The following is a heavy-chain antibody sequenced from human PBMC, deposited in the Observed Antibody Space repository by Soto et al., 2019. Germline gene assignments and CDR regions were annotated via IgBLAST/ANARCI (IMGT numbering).Heavy chain of an antibody. CDR3: AKDSSPVYCSGGRCYSGY. J-gene: IGHJ4*02. V-gene: IGHV3-23*01. Sequence: EVQLLESGGGLVQPGGSLRLSCAASGFTFSSYAMSWVRQAPGKGLEWVSAISGSGGSTYYADSVKGRFTISRDNSKNTLYLQMNSLRAEDTAVYYCAKDSSPVYCSGGRCYSGYWGQGTLVTVSS. CDR2: ISGSGGST. D-gene: IGHD2-15*01. CDR1: GFTFSSYA.